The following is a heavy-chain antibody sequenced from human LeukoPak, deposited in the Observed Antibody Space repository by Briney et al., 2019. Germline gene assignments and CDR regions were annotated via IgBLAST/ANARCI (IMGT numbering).Heavy chain of an antibody. D-gene: IGHD2-15*01. J-gene: IGHJ4*02. Sequence: PSETLSVTCTVSGGSISSSYWSWIRQPPGKGLEWRGYIYYRVSANYNPSLKSRVTIPVHTSKHQFSLKLSSVTAADTAVYYCASGYCSGGSCPFDYWGQGTLVTVSS. CDR2: IYYRVSA. V-gene: IGHV4-59*01. CDR1: GGSISSSY. CDR3: ASGYCSGGSCPFDY.